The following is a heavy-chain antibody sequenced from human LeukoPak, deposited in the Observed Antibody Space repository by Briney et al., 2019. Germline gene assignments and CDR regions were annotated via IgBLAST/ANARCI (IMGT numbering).Heavy chain of an antibody. CDR1: GYTFTNFD. CDR2: MSPVSGNA. J-gene: IGHJ2*01. CDR3: AREGTYSSSPQAGYWYFDL. V-gene: IGHV1-18*01. D-gene: IGHD6-6*01. Sequence: ASVKVSCKASGYTFTNFDINWVRQAPGQGLEWMGWMSPVSGNAGSAQKLQGRVTMTTDTSTSTAYMELRSLRSDDTAVYYCAREGTYSSSPQAGYWYFDLWGRGTLVTVSS.